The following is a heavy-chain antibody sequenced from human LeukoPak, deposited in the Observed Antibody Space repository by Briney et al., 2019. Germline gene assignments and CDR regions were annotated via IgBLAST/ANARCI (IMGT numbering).Heavy chain of an antibody. CDR2: ISGGGGTT. V-gene: IGHV3-23*01. CDR3: AKGGDFGYSGYGRPFDY. Sequence: GGSLRLSCAASGFTFSNYAMSWVRQAPGKGLEWVSAISGGGGTTYYADSVKGRFTISRDNSKNTLYVQMNSLRAEDKAVYYCAKGGDFGYSGYGRPFDYWGQGTLVTVSS. D-gene: IGHD5-12*01. CDR1: GFTFSNYA. J-gene: IGHJ4*02.